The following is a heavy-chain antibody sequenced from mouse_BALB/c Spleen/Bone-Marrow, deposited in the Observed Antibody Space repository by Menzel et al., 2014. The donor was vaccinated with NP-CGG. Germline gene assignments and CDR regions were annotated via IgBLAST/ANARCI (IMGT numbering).Heavy chain of an antibody. D-gene: IGHD2-1*01. CDR2: IDPSDSET. J-gene: IGHJ3*01. Sequence: VHLVESGPQLVRPGASVKISCKASGYSFTSYWMHWVKQRPGQGLEWIGMIDPSDSETRLNQKFKDKATLTVDKSSSTDYMQLSSPTSEDSAVYYCASPSDGNPFAYWGQGTLVTVSA. CDR1: GYSFTSYW. V-gene: IGHV1S126*01. CDR3: ASPSDGNPFAY.